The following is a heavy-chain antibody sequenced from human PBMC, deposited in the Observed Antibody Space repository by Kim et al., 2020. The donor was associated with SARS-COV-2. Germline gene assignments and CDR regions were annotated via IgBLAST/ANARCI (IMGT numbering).Heavy chain of an antibody. J-gene: IGHJ4*02. V-gene: IGHV3-33*03. D-gene: IGHD2-21*02. CDR3: AKDADAYCGGDCYSDY. Sequence: VKGRFTISRDKSKNTLYLQMNSLRAEDTAVYYCAKDADAYCGGDCYSDYWGQGTLVTVSS.